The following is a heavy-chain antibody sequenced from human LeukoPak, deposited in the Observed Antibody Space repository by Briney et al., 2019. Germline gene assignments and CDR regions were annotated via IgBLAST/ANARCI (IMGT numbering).Heavy chain of an antibody. J-gene: IGHJ4*02. CDR1: GFTFSSYS. Sequence: GGSLRLSCAASGFTFSSYSMNWVRQAPGKGLEWVSSISSSSSYIYYADSVKGRFTISRDNAKNSLYLQMNSLTDEDTAVYYCARDNNYYDTFGYYYSFDYWGQGTLVTVSS. CDR2: ISSSSSYI. D-gene: IGHD3-22*01. V-gene: IGHV3-21*01. CDR3: ARDNNYYDTFGYYYSFDY.